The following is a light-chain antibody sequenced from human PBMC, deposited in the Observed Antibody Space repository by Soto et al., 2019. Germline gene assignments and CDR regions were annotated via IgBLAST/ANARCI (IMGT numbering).Light chain of an antibody. Sequence: EIVLTQSPGTRSLSPGERATLSCRASQSISSTYLTWYHQRPGQAPRLLIYDASRRATGIPDRFSGSGSGTDFSLTISRLEPEDFAVYYCQHYDSARWTFGLGTKVDIK. V-gene: IGKV3-20*01. J-gene: IGKJ1*01. CDR3: QHYDSARWT. CDR1: QSISSTY. CDR2: DAS.